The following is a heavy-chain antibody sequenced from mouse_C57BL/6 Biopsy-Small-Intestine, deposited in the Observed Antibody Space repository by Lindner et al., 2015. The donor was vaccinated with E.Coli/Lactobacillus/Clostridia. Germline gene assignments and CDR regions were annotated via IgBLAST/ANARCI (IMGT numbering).Heavy chain of an antibody. CDR3: AIPGAY. V-gene: IGHV5-17*01. J-gene: IGHJ3*01. Sequence: VQLQESGGGLVQPGGSRKLSCAASGFTFSDYGMHWVRQAPEKGLEWIAYINTGSNTIYYADTVKGRFTISRDNANNTLFLQMTSLRSEDTAMYYCAIPGAYWGQGTLVTVSA. CDR2: INTGSNTI. CDR1: GFTFSDYG.